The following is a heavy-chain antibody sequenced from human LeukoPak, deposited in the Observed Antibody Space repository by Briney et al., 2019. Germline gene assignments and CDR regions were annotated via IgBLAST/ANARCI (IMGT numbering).Heavy chain of an antibody. V-gene: IGHV3-64*01. CDR3: ARELFYGDYYFDY. CDR2: ISSNGGST. Sequence: GGSLRLSCAASGFTFSSYAMHWVRQAPGKGLESVSAISSNGGSTCYANSVKGRFTISRDNSKNTLYLQMNSLRAEDTAVYYCARELFYGDYYFDYWGQGTLVTVSS. CDR1: GFTFSSYA. J-gene: IGHJ4*02. D-gene: IGHD4-17*01.